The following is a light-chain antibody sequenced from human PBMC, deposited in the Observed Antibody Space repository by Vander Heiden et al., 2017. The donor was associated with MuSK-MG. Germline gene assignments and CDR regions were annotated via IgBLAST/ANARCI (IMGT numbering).Light chain of an antibody. J-gene: IGKJ2*01. CDR1: QDISNY. CDR2: DAS. CDR3: QQYDYVPYT. Sequence: IQMTQPPSSLSASAGDRVTITCQASQDISNYLNWYQQKPGKAPKRLLYDASSLETGVPSRFSGSGSGTDFTLTIRSMHPEDIATYYCQQYDYVPYTFGQGTKLGMK. V-gene: IGKV1-33*01.